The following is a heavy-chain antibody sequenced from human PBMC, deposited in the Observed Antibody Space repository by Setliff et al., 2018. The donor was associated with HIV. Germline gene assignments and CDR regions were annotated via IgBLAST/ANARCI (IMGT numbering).Heavy chain of an antibody. J-gene: IGHJ6*02. CDR3: ARAMRGVVVTNMYCYYGMDV. V-gene: IGHV4-38-2*02. D-gene: IGHD2-21*02. Sequence: SSETLSLTCTVSGYSISSGYYWGWIRQPPGKGLEWIGSIYHSGSTYYNPSLKSRVTISVDTSKNQFSLKLSSVTAADTAVYYCARAMRGVVVTNMYCYYGMDVWGQGTTVTVSS. CDR1: GYSISSGYY. CDR2: IYHSGST.